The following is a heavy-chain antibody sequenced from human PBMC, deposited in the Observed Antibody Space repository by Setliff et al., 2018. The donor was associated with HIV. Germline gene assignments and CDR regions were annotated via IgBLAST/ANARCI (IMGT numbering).Heavy chain of an antibody. CDR1: GYTFTSYG. V-gene: IGHV1-18*01. Sequence: ASVKVSCKASGYTFTSYGISWVRQAPGQGLEWMGWISAYNGNTNYAQKLQGRVTMTTDTSTSTAYMELRSLRSDDTFVYYCARDLELWSYIFWSFDIWGQATMVTVSS. CDR3: ARDLELWSYIFWSFDI. J-gene: IGHJ3*02. D-gene: IGHD3-3*01. CDR2: ISAYNGNT.